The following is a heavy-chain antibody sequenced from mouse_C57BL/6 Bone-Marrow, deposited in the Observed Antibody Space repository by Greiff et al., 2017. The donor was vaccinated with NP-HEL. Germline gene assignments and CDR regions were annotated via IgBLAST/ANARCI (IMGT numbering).Heavy chain of an antibody. CDR1: GYSIISGYY. CDR3: AREGGYYGSPFAY. CDR2: ISYDGSN. V-gene: IGHV3-6*01. D-gene: IGHD1-1*01. Sequence: EVQLVESGPGLVKPSQSLSLTCSVTGYSIISGYYWNWIRQFPGNKLEWMAYISYDGSNNYNPSLKNRISITRDISKNQFFLKLTAVTTEDTATYYCAREGGYYGSPFAYWGQGTLVTVSA. J-gene: IGHJ3*01.